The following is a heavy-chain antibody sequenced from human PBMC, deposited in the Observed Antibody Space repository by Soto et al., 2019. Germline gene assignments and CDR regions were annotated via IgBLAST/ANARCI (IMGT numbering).Heavy chain of an antibody. Sequence: SVKVSCKASVGTFSSYAISWVRPAPAQGLEWMGGIIPISDTTNYAQKFQGRVTITADESTSTAYMELSSLRFEDTAVYYCARSQGSSTSLEIYYYYYYGMDVWGQETKVTVSS. J-gene: IGHJ6*02. CDR3: ARSQGSSTSLEIYYYYYYGMDV. D-gene: IGHD2-2*01. CDR1: VGTFSSYA. CDR2: IIPISDTT. V-gene: IGHV1-69*13.